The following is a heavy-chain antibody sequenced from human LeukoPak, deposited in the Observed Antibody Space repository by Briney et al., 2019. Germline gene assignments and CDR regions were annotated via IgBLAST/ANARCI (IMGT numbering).Heavy chain of an antibody. V-gene: IGHV4-39*01. CDR2: IYYSGST. CDR3: ARHYGP. D-gene: IGHD3-16*01. J-gene: IGHJ5*02. Sequence: SETLSLTCTVSGGSISGSTYFWGWIRQPPGKGLEWIGSIYYSGSTYYNPSLKSRVTISVDTSKNQFSLKLSSVTAADTAVYSCARHYGPGGQGTLVTVSS. CDR1: GGSISGSTYF.